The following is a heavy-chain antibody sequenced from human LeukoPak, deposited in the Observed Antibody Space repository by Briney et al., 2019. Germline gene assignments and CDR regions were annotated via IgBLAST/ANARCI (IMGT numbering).Heavy chain of an antibody. V-gene: IGHV1-18*01. J-gene: IGHJ4*02. D-gene: IGHD1-26*01. CDR3: ARDRQWELLRASDY. Sequence: ASVKVSCKASGYTFTSYGISWVRQAPGQGLEWMGWISAYNGNTNYAQKLQGRVAMTTDTSTSTAYMELRSLRSDDTAVYYCARDRQWELLRASDYWGQGTLVTVSS. CDR2: ISAYNGNT. CDR1: GYTFTSYG.